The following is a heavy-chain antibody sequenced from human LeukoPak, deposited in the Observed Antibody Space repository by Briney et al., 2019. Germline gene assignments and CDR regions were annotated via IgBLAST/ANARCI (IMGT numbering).Heavy chain of an antibody. V-gene: IGHV3-23*01. Sequence: GGSLRLSCAASGFTFSIYAMTWVRQAPGKGLEWVSAISRSGDRTYYADSVKGRFTISRDNSKNSLYLQMNSLRAEDTAVYYCARAPGTIDALDIWGQGTMVTVSS. CDR2: ISRSGDRT. J-gene: IGHJ3*02. CDR1: GFTFSIYA. D-gene: IGHD1-1*01. CDR3: ARAPGTIDALDI.